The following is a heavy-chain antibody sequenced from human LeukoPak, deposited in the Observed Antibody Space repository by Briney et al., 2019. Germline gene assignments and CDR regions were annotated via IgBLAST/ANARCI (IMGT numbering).Heavy chain of an antibody. J-gene: IGHJ4*02. D-gene: IGHD6-13*01. CDR3: ARGSKYSSSWYVDY. CDR2: MNSDESTT. Sequence: GGSLRLSCAASGFTFSSYWMHWVRQAPGKVPVWVSSMNSDESTTTYADSVKGRFTISRVNANNTLYLQMNSLRVEDTAVYYCARGSKYSSSWYVDYWGQGTLVTVSS. CDR1: GFTFSSYW. V-gene: IGHV3-74*01.